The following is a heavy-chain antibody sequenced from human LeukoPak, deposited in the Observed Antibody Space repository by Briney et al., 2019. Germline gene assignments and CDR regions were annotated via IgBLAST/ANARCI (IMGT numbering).Heavy chain of an antibody. CDR2: LISRGDPN. CDR1: GSSFSDYY. J-gene: IGHJ4*02. D-gene: IGHD2-15*01. Sequence: PGGSLRLACAAYGSSFSDYYLSWIRQAEGKGMEWVSSLISRGDPNNYATSGKGRLTISRNNAKTSLFLQMNSLRAEDTAVYYCVTAPTRTYSVYWGQGTLVTVSS. V-gene: IGHV3-11*04. CDR3: VTAPTRTYSVY.